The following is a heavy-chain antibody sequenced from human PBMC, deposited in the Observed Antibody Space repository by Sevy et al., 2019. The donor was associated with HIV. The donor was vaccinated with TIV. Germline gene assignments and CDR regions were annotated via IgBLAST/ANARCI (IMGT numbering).Heavy chain of an antibody. CDR1: GFTFSSYS. CDR2: ISSSSSYI. D-gene: IGHD2-15*01. J-gene: IGHJ6*02. V-gene: IGHV3-21*01. CDR3: ARDYLGYCSGGSCYISVFLVNYYGMDV. Sequence: GGSLRLSCAASGFTFSSYSMNWVRQAPGKGLEWVSSISSSSSYIYYADSVKGRFTISRDNAKNSLYLQMNSLRAEDTAVYYCARDYLGYCSGGSCYISVFLVNYYGMDVWGQGTTVTVSS.